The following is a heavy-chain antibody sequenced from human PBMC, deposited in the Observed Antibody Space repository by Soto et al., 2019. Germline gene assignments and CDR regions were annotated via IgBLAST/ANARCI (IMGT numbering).Heavy chain of an antibody. CDR3: ARFSWYDGDSITNYYMDF. CDR1: GDSISSRSYY. CDR2: ISYTGNT. Sequence: LQESGPGLVKPSETLSLTCSVFGDSISSRSYYWAWIRRPPGMGLEWIASISYTGNTYYNPSLTSRAAISGDTSKNQFSLKLSFVTAADTAVYYCARFSWYDGDSITNYYMDFWGNGATVTVSS. J-gene: IGHJ6*03. D-gene: IGHD6-13*01. V-gene: IGHV4-39*01.